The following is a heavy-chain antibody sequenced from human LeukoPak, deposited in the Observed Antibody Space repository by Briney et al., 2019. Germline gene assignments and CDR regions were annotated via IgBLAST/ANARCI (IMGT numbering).Heavy chain of an antibody. J-gene: IGHJ4*02. CDR1: GFTFSSYS. CDR3: ARSVPFGITPLYYFDY. D-gene: IGHD2-15*01. Sequence: GGSLRLSCAASGFTFSSYSMNWVRQAPGKGLEWVSSISSSSSYIYYADPVKGRFTISRDNAKNSPYLQMNSLRAEDTAVYYCARSVPFGITPLYYFDYWGQGTLVTVSS. V-gene: IGHV3-21*01. CDR2: ISSSSSYI.